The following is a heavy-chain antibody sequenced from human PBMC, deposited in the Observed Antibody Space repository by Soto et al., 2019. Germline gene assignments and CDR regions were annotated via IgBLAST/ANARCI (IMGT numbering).Heavy chain of an antibody. J-gene: IGHJ3*02. CDR3: ARERVLGYCSGGSGYSAFDI. V-gene: IGHV1-2*04. Sequence: QVQLVQSGAEVKKPGASVKVSCKASGYTFTGYYMHWVRQAPGQGLEWMGWINPNSGGTNYAQKFQGWVTMTRDTSISTAYMELSRLRSDDTAVYYCARERVLGYCSGGSGYSAFDIWGQGTMVTVSS. CDR1: GYTFTGYY. D-gene: IGHD2-15*01. CDR2: INPNSGGT.